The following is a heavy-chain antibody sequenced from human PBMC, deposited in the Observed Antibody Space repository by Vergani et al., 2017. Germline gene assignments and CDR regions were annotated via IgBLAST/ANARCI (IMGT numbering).Heavy chain of an antibody. CDR2: ISYDGSNK. Sequence: QVQLVESGGGVVQPGRSLRLSCAASGFTFSSYAMHWVRQAPGKGLEWVAVISYDGSNKYYADSVKGRFTISRDNSKNTLYLQMNSLRAEDTAVYYCASAPEKIAVASVDYWGQGTLVTVSS. D-gene: IGHD6-19*01. J-gene: IGHJ4*02. V-gene: IGHV3-30-3*01. CDR3: ASAPEKIAVASVDY. CDR1: GFTFSSYA.